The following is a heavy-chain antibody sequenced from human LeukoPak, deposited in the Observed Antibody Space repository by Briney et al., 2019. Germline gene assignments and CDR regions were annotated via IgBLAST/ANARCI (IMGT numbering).Heavy chain of an antibody. J-gene: IGHJ4*02. CDR3: ARDYADYVGYFFFDY. Sequence: GGSLRLSCAASGFTFNNYAMNWVRQAPGKGLEWVSSISGGGETTYYADSAKGRFTISRDNSQNTLYLQMDSLRAEDTAVYYCARDYADYVGYFFFDYWGRGTLVTVSS. D-gene: IGHD4-17*01. V-gene: IGHV3-23*01. CDR2: ISGGGETT. CDR1: GFTFNNYA.